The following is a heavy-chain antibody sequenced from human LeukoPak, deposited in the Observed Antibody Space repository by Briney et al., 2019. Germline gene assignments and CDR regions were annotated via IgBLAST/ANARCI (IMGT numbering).Heavy chain of an antibody. CDR3: ARALSRIAAHGY. V-gene: IGHV4-34*01. CDR1: GGSFSGYY. Sequence: NPSETLSLTCAVYGGSFSGYYWSWIRQPPGKGLEWIGEINHSGSTNYNPSLKSRVTISVDTSKNQFSLKLSSVTAADTAVYYCARALSRIAAHGYWGQGTLVTFSS. CDR2: INHSGST. J-gene: IGHJ4*02. D-gene: IGHD6-6*01.